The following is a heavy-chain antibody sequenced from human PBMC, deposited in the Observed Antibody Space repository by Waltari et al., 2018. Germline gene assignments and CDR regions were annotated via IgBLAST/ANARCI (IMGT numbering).Heavy chain of an antibody. CDR2: INPSGGRP. D-gene: IGHD2-15*01. CDR1: GYTFTNYY. V-gene: IGHV1-46*01. CDR3: ARGYCSGGSCYNFDY. Sequence: QVQLVQSGAEVKKPGASVKVSCKASGYTFTNYYMHWVRQAPGQGLEWMGIINPSGGRPSAAQKLQGRVTMTRDTSTSTVYMELSSLRSEDTAVYYCARGYCSGGSCYNFDYWGQGTLVTVSS. J-gene: IGHJ4*02.